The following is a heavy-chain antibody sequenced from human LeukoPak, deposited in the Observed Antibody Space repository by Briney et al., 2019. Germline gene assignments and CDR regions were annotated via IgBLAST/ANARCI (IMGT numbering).Heavy chain of an antibody. J-gene: IGHJ4*02. D-gene: IGHD6-19*01. CDR2: INEDGSNK. CDR1: GFSFSSHY. Sequence: PGGSLRLSCTASGFSFSSHYMGWIRQAPGKGLEWVANINEDGSNKWHLGSVKGRFTVSRDNARNSLYLQMNSLRVEDTAVYYCTRVIVAVPGYFDYFDFWGQGVLVTVSS. CDR3: TRVIVAVPGYFDYFDF. V-gene: IGHV3-7*01.